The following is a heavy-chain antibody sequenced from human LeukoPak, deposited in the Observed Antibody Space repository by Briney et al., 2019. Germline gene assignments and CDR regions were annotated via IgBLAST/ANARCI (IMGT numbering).Heavy chain of an antibody. CDR2: INPNSGGT. J-gene: IGHJ4*02. D-gene: IGHD3-3*01. CDR3: ARDFVKGQHDFWSGYPDY. V-gene: IGHV1-2*02. Sequence: GASVKVSCKASGYTFTGYYMHWVRQAPGQGLEWMGWINPNSGGTNYAQKFQGRVTMTRDTSISTAYMELSRLRSDDTAVYYCARDFVKGQHDFWSGYPDYWGQGTLVTVSS. CDR1: GYTFTGYY.